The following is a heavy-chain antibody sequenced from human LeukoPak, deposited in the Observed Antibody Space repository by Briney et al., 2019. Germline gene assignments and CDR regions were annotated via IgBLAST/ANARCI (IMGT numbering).Heavy chain of an antibody. CDR2: ISSSSTHL. Sequence: GGSLRLSCAASGFTFSSYSMNWVRQAPGKGLEWVSSISSSSTHLYHADSVKSRFAISRDNAKNSLYLQMNSLRAEDTAVYYCARDLIVEGTAILGYWGQGTLVTVSS. D-gene: IGHD1-26*01. V-gene: IGHV3-21*01. CDR1: GFTFSSYS. CDR3: ARDLIVEGTAILGY. J-gene: IGHJ4*02.